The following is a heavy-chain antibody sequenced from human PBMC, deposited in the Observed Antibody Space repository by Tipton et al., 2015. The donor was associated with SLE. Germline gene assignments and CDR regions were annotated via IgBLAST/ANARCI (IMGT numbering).Heavy chain of an antibody. CDR2: IIPIFGTA. J-gene: IGHJ4*02. CDR3: ARDSGSSGYFDY. D-gene: IGHD6-6*01. V-gene: IGHV1-69*05. Sequence: QLVQSGPEVKKPGSSATVSCKASGGTFSTYAINWVRQAPGQGLEWMGGIIPIFGTANYAQKFQGRVTITTDESTSTAYMELSSLRSEDTAVYYCARDSGSSGYFDYWGQGTLVTVSS. CDR1: GGTFSTYA.